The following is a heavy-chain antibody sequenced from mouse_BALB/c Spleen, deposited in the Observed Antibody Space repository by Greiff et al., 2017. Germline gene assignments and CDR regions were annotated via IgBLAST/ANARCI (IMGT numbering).Heavy chain of an antibody. CDR2: ISSGGSYT. CDR3: TREFDYYGSSFFDY. CDR1: GFTFSSYT. J-gene: IGHJ2*01. D-gene: IGHD1-1*01. Sequence: EVKLVESGGGLVKPGGSLKLSCAASGFTFSSYTMSWVRQTPEKRLEWVATISSGGSYTYYPDSVKGRFTISRDNAKNTLYLQMSSLKSEDTAMYYCTREFDYYGSSFFDYWGQGTTLTVSS. V-gene: IGHV5-6-4*01.